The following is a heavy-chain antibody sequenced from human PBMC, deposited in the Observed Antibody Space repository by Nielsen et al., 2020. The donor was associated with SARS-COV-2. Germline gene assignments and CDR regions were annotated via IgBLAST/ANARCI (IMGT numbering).Heavy chain of an antibody. J-gene: IGHJ4*02. Sequence: SETLSLTCTVSGGSMSSNNSYWGWISQPPGKGLEWMGRVYYSGRTSYNPSLTSRVSISVDTSKKQFSLKLNSVTAADTAFYFCARHFMYYFGSGTPDFCDYWGQGTLVTVS. CDR2: VYYSGRT. CDR3: ARHFMYYFGSGTPDFCDY. CDR1: GGSMSSNNSY. D-gene: IGHD3-10*01. V-gene: IGHV4-39*01.